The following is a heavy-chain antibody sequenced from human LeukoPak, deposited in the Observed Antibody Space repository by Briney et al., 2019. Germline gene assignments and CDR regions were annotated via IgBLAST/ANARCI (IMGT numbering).Heavy chain of an antibody. D-gene: IGHD3-9*01. V-gene: IGHV4-4*07. CDR1: GGSISSYY. CDR3: AREEKYYDILTGFMVPYYFDY. Sequence: SETLSLTCTVSGGSISSYYWSWIRQPAGKGLEWIGRIYTSGSTNYNPSLKSRVTMSVDTSKNQFSLKLSSVTAADTAVYYCAREEKYYDILTGFMVPYYFDYWGQGTLVTVSS. CDR2: IYTSGST. J-gene: IGHJ4*02.